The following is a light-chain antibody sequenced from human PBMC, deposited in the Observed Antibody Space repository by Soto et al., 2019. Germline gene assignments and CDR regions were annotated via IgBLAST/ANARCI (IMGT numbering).Light chain of an antibody. Sequence: ALTQPPSASGSPGQSVTIPCTGISSDVGGYDHVSWYQQHPGKAPKLMIYEVTKRPAGVPDRFSGSKSGNTASLTVSGLQAEDEADYYCSSDAGNYNYVFGTGTKVTVL. J-gene: IGLJ1*01. CDR1: SSDVGGYDH. CDR2: EVT. V-gene: IGLV2-8*01. CDR3: SSDAGNYNYV.